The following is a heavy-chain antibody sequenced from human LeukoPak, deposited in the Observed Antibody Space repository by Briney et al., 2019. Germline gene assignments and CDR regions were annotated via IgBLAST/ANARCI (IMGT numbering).Heavy chain of an antibody. V-gene: IGHV4-59*01. J-gene: IGHJ4*02. CDR2: IYYSGST. D-gene: IGHD5-12*01. Sequence: SETLSLTCTVSGGSTSSYYWSWIRQPPGKGLEWIGYIYYSGSTNYNPSLKSRVTISVDTSKNQFSLKLSSVTAADTAVYYCARGSVATIFSYWGQGILVTVSS. CDR3: ARGSVATIFSY. CDR1: GGSTSSYY.